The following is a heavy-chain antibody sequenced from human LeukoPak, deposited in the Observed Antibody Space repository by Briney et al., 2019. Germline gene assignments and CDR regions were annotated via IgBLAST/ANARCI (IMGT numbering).Heavy chain of an antibody. CDR1: GFTFSRYA. CDR3: VKDVGGSYAFDY. D-gene: IGHD1-26*01. J-gene: IGHJ4*02. Sequence: GGSLRLSCSASGFTFSRYAMHWVRQAPGKGVEYVSGINDNGGRTRYGDSVKGRFSISRDNSKNTLHLQMSTLRAEDTALYYCVKDVGGSYAFDYWGQGILVTVAS. V-gene: IGHV3-64D*09. CDR2: INDNGGRT.